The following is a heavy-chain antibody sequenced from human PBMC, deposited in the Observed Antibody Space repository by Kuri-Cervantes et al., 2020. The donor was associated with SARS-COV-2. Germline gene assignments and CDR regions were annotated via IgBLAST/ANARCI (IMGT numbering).Heavy chain of an antibody. CDR2: ISGSGGST. D-gene: IGHD3-16*01. Sequence: GESLKISCAASGFTFSSYAMSWVRQAPGKGLEWVSAISGSGGSTYYADSVKGRFTISRDNSKNTLYLQMNSLRAEDTAVYYCARESSEYYFDYWGQGTLVTVSS. CDR3: ARESSEYYFDY. V-gene: IGHV3-23*01. CDR1: GFTFSSYA. J-gene: IGHJ4*02.